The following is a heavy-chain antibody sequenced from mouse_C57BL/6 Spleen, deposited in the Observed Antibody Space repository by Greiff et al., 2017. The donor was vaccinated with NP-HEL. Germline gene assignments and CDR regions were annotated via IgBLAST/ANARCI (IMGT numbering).Heavy chain of an antibody. CDR1: GYTFTDYY. J-gene: IGHJ4*01. CDR3: ASVSFRYYGSSYVGDAMDY. Sequence: QVQLQQSGAELVKPGASVKISCKASGYTFTDYYINWVKQRPGQGLEWIGKIGPGSGSTYSNEKFKGKATLTADKSSSTAYMQLSSLTSEDSAVYFCASVSFRYYGSSYVGDAMDYWGQGTSVTVSS. D-gene: IGHD1-1*01. V-gene: IGHV1-77*01. CDR2: IGPGSGST.